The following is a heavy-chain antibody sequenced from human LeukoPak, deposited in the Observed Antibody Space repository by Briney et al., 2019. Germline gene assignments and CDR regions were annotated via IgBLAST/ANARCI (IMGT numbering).Heavy chain of an antibody. J-gene: IGHJ4*02. V-gene: IGHV3-7*01. CDR2: IKQDGIEK. CDR3: VRLRRNSDRSGYYYYYDY. Sequence: GGSLRLSCAASGFTFSIYWMNWVRQAPGKGLEWVANIKQDGIEKYYVDSVKGRFTISRDNAKNSLYLQMNSLRAEDTAVYFCVRLRRNSDRSGYYYYYDYWGQGTLVTVSS. D-gene: IGHD3-22*01. CDR1: GFTFSIYW.